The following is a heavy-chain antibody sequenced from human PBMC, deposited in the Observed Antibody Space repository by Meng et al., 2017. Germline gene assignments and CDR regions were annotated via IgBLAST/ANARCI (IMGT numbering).Heavy chain of an antibody. Sequence: GASLKISCAASESTFSDYYMSWIRQAPGKWLEWVSYISSSGSTIYYADSVKGRFTISRDNAKNSLYLQRNSLRAEDTAVYYCAREWSGGIQLWSTRDAFDIWGQGTMVTVSS. CDR3: AREWSGGIQLWSTRDAFDI. J-gene: IGHJ3*02. D-gene: IGHD5-18*01. CDR2: ISSSGSTI. V-gene: IGHV3-11*01. CDR1: ESTFSDYY.